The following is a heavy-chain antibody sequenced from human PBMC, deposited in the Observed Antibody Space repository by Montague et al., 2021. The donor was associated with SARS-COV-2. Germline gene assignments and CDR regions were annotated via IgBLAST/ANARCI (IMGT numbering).Heavy chain of an antibody. V-gene: IGHV3-30-3*01. CDR2: ISYDGSNK. CDR1: GFTFSSYA. CDR3: ARAHSGSYYSEFDY. Sequence: SLRLSCAASGFTFSSYAMHWVRQAPGKGLEWVAVISYDGSNKYYADSVKGRFTISRDNSKNTLYLQMNSPRAEDTAVYYCARAHSGSYYSEFDYWGQGTLVTVSS. J-gene: IGHJ4*02. D-gene: IGHD1-26*01.